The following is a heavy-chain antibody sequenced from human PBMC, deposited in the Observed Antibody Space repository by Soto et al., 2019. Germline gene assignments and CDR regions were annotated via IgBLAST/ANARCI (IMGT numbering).Heavy chain of an antibody. Sequence: GGSLRLSCAAPGFTFSSYAMSWVRQAPGKGLEWVSAISGSGGSTYYADSVKGRFTISRDNSKNTLYLQMNSLRAEDTAVYYCAKKEYSSGWYSAHYSGDGTLVTVST. CDR2: ISGSGGST. J-gene: IGHJ4*01. CDR1: GFTFSSYA. D-gene: IGHD6-19*01. CDR3: AKKEYSSGWYSAHY. V-gene: IGHV3-23*01.